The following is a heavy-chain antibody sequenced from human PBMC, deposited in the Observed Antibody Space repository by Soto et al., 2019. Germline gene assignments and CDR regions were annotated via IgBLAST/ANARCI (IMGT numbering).Heavy chain of an antibody. CDR2: INPNSGGT. D-gene: IGHD3-22*01. Sequence: ASVKVSCKASGYTFTGYYMHWVRQAPGQGLEWMGWINPNSGGTNYAQKFQGRVTMTRDTSISTAYMELSRLRSEDTAVYYCARDPNDSSAYYQNYYYGRDVWGQGTTVTVSS. V-gene: IGHV1-2*02. J-gene: IGHJ6*02. CDR1: GYTFTGYY. CDR3: ARDPNDSSAYYQNYYYGRDV.